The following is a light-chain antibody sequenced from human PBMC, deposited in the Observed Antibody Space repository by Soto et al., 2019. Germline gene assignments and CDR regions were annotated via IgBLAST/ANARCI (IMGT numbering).Light chain of an antibody. CDR3: QQYGSSPFT. V-gene: IGKV3-20*01. J-gene: IGKJ3*01. Sequence: EIVVTQSPGTLSLSPGERATLSCRASQSVSSSYLAWYQQKPGQAPRLLIYGASSRATGIPDRFSGSGSGTDFALTISRLEPDDVAVYYCQQYGSSPFTFGPGTKVDIK. CDR2: GAS. CDR1: QSVSSSY.